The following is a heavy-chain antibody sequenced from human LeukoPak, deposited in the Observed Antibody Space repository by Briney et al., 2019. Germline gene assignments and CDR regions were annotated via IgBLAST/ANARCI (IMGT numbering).Heavy chain of an antibody. CDR3: VSGVYNSRYYFDY. CDR2: ISTDGSST. Sequence: SGGSLRLSCAASGFTFSTYWMHWVRQTPGTGLVWVSRISTDGSSTSYADSVKGRFTISRDNAKNTLYLQVNSLRAEDTAVYYCVSGVYNSRYYFDYWGQGTLVTVSS. CDR1: GFTFSTYW. D-gene: IGHD5/OR15-5a*01. V-gene: IGHV3-74*01. J-gene: IGHJ4*02.